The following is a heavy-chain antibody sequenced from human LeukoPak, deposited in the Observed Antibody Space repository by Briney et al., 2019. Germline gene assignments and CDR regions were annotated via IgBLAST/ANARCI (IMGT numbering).Heavy chain of an antibody. CDR3: ARGPSITMVRGGQWYYYMDV. J-gene: IGHJ6*03. V-gene: IGHV1-46*01. Sequence: ASVKVSCKASGYTFTSYYIHWVRQAPGQGLEWMGLINPSGGSTNYARKFQGRVTMTRDTSTSTVYMELSSLRSEDTAVYYCARGPSITMVRGGQWYYYMDVWGKGTTVTISS. CDR2: INPSGGST. CDR1: GYTFTSYY. D-gene: IGHD3-10*01.